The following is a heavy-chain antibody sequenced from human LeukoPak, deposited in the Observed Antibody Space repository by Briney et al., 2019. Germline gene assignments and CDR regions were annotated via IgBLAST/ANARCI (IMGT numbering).Heavy chain of an antibody. Sequence: SGGSLRLSCAAAGFTFSSYAMSWVRQAPGKGLEWVSAISGSGGSTYYADSVKGRFTISKDNSKNTPYLQMNSLRAEDTAVYYCARDSPYYFDYWGQGTLVTVSS. CDR2: ISGSGGST. V-gene: IGHV3-23*01. CDR3: ARDSPYYFDY. CDR1: GFTFSSYA. J-gene: IGHJ4*02.